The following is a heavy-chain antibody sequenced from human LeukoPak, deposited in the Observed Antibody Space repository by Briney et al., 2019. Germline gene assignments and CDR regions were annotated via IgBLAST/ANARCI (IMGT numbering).Heavy chain of an antibody. J-gene: IGHJ3*02. CDR1: GYTFTSYG. Sequence: ASVKVSCKASGYTFTSYGISWVRQAAGQGLEWMGWISAYNGNTNYAQKLQGRVTMTTDTSTSTAYMELRSLRSDDTAVYYCARRWELREGGAFDIWGQGTMVTVSS. D-gene: IGHD1-26*01. CDR3: ARRWELREGGAFDI. CDR2: ISAYNGNT. V-gene: IGHV1-18*01.